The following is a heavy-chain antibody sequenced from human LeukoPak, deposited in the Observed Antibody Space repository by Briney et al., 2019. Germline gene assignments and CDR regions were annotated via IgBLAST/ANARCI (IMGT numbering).Heavy chain of an antibody. Sequence: PSETLSLTCTVSGGSVSSGSYYWTWIRQPPGKGLEWIGYIFYSESTNYNPSLKSRLTMSVDTSKNQFSLKLTSVTAADTAVYYCARDSSGYEVWGQGTLVTVSS. J-gene: IGHJ4*02. CDR2: IFYSEST. V-gene: IGHV4-61*01. CDR3: ARDSSGYEV. D-gene: IGHD5-12*01. CDR1: GGSVSSGSYY.